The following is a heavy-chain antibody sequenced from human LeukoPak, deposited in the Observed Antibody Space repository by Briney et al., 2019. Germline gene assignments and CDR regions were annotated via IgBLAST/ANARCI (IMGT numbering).Heavy chain of an antibody. D-gene: IGHD4-17*01. CDR2: IDWDDDK. J-gene: IGHJ3*02. CDR1: GFLLSSSGKC. Sequence: SGPTPVNPTQTLTLTCTFSGFLLSSSGKCGSWIRQPPGKALVWLARIDWDDDKFYSTSLKTRLTISKDTSTNQVVLTMTNMDPVDTATYYCARIRTTVTTGAFDIWGQGAMVTVSS. V-gene: IGHV2-70*17. CDR3: ARIRTTVTTGAFDI.